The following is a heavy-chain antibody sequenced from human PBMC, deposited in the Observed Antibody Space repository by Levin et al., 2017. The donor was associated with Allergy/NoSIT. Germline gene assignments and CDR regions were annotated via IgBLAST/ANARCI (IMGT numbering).Heavy chain of an antibody. CDR3: AKDVVFGTSSWSLDF. J-gene: IGHJ4*02. CDR2: ISYDGSET. Sequence: GESLKISCAASGFSFRSFGMHWARQAPGKGLEWLAVISYDGSETYYADSVKGRFTISRDNAKNTLYLQMNSLRREDAAVYYCAKDVVFGTSSWSLDFWGQGILVTVSS. V-gene: IGHV3-30*18. D-gene: IGHD6-13*01. CDR1: GFSFRSFG.